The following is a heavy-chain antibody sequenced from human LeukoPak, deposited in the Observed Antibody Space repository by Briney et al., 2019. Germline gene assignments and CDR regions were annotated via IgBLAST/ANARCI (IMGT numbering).Heavy chain of an antibody. CDR2: IYLGDSDT. Sequence: GESLKISCKGSGYSFTSYWIGWVRQMPGKGLEWMGIIYLGDSDTRYSPSFQGQVTISADKTITTAYLQWSSLKASDTAMYYCAGPDRRDRLLGGFDIWGQGTMVTVSS. D-gene: IGHD2-15*01. CDR3: AGPDRRDRLLGGFDI. V-gene: IGHV5-51*01. CDR1: GYSFTSYW. J-gene: IGHJ3*02.